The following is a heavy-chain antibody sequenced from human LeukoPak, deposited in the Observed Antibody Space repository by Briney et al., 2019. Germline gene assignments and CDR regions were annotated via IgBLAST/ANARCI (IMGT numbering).Heavy chain of an antibody. D-gene: IGHD2-2*01. J-gene: IGHJ4*02. CDR3: VRGAGSCSSTSCSLGY. Sequence: GASVKVSCKASGYTFTGDNMHSERQGPGQGREWMGWINPNSEVTNNAQKLQGRVTMTRDTSISTAYMELSSLRSEDTAVYYCVRGAGSCSSTSCSLGYWGQGTLVTVSS. CDR1: GYTFTGDN. V-gene: IGHV1-2*02. CDR2: INPNSEVT.